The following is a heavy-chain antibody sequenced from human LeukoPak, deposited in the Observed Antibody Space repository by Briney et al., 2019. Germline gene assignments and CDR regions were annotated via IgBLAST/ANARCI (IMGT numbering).Heavy chain of an antibody. Sequence: GGSLRLSCAASGFTFSSYAMSWVRQAPGKGLEWVSAISGSGGSTYYADSVKGRFTISRDNSKNTLYLQMNSLRAEDTAVYYCAKSSDFSFDYYYYYGMDVWGQGTTVTASS. CDR1: GFTFSSYA. CDR2: ISGSGGST. D-gene: IGHD2-2*01. J-gene: IGHJ6*02. CDR3: AKSSDFSFDYYYYYGMDV. V-gene: IGHV3-23*01.